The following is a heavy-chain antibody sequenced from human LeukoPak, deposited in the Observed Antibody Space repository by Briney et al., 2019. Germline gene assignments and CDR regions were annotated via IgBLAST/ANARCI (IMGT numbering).Heavy chain of an antibody. J-gene: IGHJ4*02. V-gene: IGHV1-69*05. Sequence: ASVKVSCKASGGTFSSYAIGWVRQAPGQGLEWMGRIIPIFGTANYAQKFQGRVTITTDESTSTAYMELSSLRSEDTAVYYCASSYFDRGVSNFDYWGQGTLVTVSS. CDR3: ASSYFDRGVSNFDY. CDR2: IIPIFGTA. D-gene: IGHD3-9*01. CDR1: GGTFSSYA.